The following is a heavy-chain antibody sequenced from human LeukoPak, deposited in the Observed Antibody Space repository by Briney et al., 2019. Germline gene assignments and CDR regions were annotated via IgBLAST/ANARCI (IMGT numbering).Heavy chain of an antibody. CDR2: ISAYNGNT. V-gene: IGHV1-18*01. CDR3: AGGTMVRGVSPFYY. D-gene: IGHD3-10*01. Sequence: ASVKVSCKASGYTFTSYGISWVRQAPGQGLAWMGWISAYNGNTNYAQKLQGRVTMTTDTSTSTAHMELRSLRSDDTAVYYCAGGTMVRGVSPFYYWGQGTLVTVSS. CDR1: GYTFTSYG. J-gene: IGHJ4*02.